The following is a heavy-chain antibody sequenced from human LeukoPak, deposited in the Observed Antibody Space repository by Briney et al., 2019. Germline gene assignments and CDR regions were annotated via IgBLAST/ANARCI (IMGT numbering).Heavy chain of an antibody. CDR3: AKLGITMIGGV. CDR1: GFTFSSYE. J-gene: IGHJ6*04. D-gene: IGHD3-10*02. CDR2: ISSSGSTI. V-gene: IGHV3-48*03. Sequence: GGSLRLSCAASGFTFSSYEMNWVRQAPGKGLEWVSYISSSGSTIYYADSVKGRFTISRDNAKNSLYLKMNSLRAEDTAVYYCAKLGITMIGGVWGKGTTVTISS.